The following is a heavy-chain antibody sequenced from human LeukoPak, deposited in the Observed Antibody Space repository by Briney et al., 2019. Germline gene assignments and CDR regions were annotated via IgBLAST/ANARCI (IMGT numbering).Heavy chain of an antibody. CDR2: ISYDGSNK. D-gene: IGHD6-13*01. CDR3: ARVGKAAAGTRAHFDY. V-gene: IGHV3-30*04. Sequence: PGGSLRLSCAASGFTFSSYAMHWVRQAPGKGLEWVAVISYDGSNKYYADSVKGRFTISRDNSKNTLYLQMNSLRAEDTAVYYCARVGKAAAGTRAHFDYWGQGTLVTVSS. CDR1: GFTFSSYA. J-gene: IGHJ4*02.